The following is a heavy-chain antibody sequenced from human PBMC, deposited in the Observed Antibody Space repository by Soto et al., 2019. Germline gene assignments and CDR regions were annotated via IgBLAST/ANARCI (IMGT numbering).Heavy chain of an antibody. CDR1: GFTFSSYA. V-gene: IGHV3-23*01. Sequence: EVQLLESGGGSVQPGGSLRLSCAASGFTFSSYAMHWVRRPPGKGLEWVSSISGSGGTAYYADSVKGRCSISRDSLVNTLYLQMNSLRAEDTAVYYWAKGRGQKWNFDYWGQGTLVTVSP. J-gene: IGHJ4*02. CDR2: ISGSGGTA. D-gene: IGHD3-10*01. CDR3: AKGRGQKWNFDY.